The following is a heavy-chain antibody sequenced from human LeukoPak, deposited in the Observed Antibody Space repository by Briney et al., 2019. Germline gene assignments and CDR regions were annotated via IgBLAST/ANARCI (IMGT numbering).Heavy chain of an antibody. D-gene: IGHD3-10*01. CDR1: GFTFSSYA. J-gene: IGHJ4*02. CDR2: ISSSGSTI. Sequence: GGSLRLSCAASGFTFSSYAMSWIRQAPGKGLEWVSYISSSGSTIYYADSVKGRFTISRDNAKNSLYLQMNSLRAEDTAVYYCARATTNYYGSGSYPPHFDYWGQGTLVTVSS. CDR3: ARATTNYYGSGSYPPHFDY. V-gene: IGHV3-11*04.